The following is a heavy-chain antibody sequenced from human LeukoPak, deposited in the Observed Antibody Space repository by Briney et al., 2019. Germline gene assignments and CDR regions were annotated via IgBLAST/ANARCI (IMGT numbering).Heavy chain of an antibody. D-gene: IGHD2-2*01. CDR1: GYTFTGYY. Sequence: ASVNVSCKASGYTFTGYYMHWVRQAPGQGLEWMGWINPNSGGTNYAQKFQGRVTMTRDTSISTAYMELSRLRSDDTAVYYCARGYCSSTSCNDAFDIWGQGTMVTVSS. CDR3: ARGYCSSTSCNDAFDI. J-gene: IGHJ3*02. CDR2: INPNSGGT. V-gene: IGHV1-2*02.